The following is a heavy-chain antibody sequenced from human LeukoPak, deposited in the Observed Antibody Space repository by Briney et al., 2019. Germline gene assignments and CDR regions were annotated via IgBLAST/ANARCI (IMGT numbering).Heavy chain of an antibody. Sequence: GASVKVSCKASGYTFTSYAMHWVRQAPGQRLEWMGWINAGNGNTKYSQELQGRVTITRDTSASTAYMELSSLRSEDMAVYYCARSSSGWYGGYYFDYWGQGTLVTVSS. CDR1: GYTFTSYA. J-gene: IGHJ4*02. D-gene: IGHD6-19*01. CDR3: ARSSSGWYGGYYFDY. V-gene: IGHV1-3*03. CDR2: INAGNGNT.